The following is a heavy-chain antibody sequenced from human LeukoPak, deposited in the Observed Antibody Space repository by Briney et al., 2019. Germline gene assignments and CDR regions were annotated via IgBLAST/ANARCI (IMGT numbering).Heavy chain of an antibody. CDR3: AKGGNSEYSSSSY. V-gene: IGHV4-38-2*01. D-gene: IGHD6-6*01. CDR1: GYSISSGYY. Sequence: SETLSLTCAVSGYSISSGYYWGWIRHPPGKGLEWIGSIYHSGSTYYNPSLKSRVTISVDTSKNQFSLKLNSVTAADTAVYYCAKGGNSEYSSSSYWGQGTLVTVSS. CDR2: IYHSGST. J-gene: IGHJ4*02.